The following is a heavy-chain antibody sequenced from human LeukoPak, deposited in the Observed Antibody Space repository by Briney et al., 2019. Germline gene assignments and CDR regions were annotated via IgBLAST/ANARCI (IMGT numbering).Heavy chain of an antibody. Sequence: GASVKVSCKASGGTFSSYAISWVRQAPGQGLEWMGGIIPIFGTANYAQKFQGRVTITVDESTSTAYMELSSLRSEDTAVYYCASSPYYDFWSGIPGYFDYWGQGTLVTVSS. V-gene: IGHV1-69*13. J-gene: IGHJ4*02. CDR2: IIPIFGTA. CDR3: ASSPYYDFWSGIPGYFDY. D-gene: IGHD3-3*01. CDR1: GGTFSSYA.